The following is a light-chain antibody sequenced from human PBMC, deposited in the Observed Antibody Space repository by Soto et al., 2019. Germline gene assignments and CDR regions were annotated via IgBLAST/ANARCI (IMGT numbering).Light chain of an antibody. J-gene: IGKJ5*01. CDR3: QHRMNWPLT. CDR2: DAS. V-gene: IGKV3-11*01. CDR1: QSVSSY. Sequence: EMVLTQSPATLSLSPGGRASLSCRASQSVSSYLAWYQQKPGQAPRLLIYDASNRATGIPARFSGSGSGTDFTLTISSLEPEDFAVYYCQHRMNWPLTFGQGTRLEIK.